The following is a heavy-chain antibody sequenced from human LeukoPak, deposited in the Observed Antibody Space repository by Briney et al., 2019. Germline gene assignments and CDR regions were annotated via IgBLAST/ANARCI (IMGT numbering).Heavy chain of an antibody. CDR2: IYPGDSDT. CDR1: GYSFTSHW. Sequence: GESLKISCKGSGYSFTSHWIGWVRQMPGKGLEWMGIIYPGDSDTRYSPSFQGQVTISADKPISTAYLQWSSLKASDTAMYYCARTGSYDFWSGYNYYGMDVWGQGTTVTVSS. CDR3: ARTGSYDFWSGYNYYGMDV. D-gene: IGHD3-3*01. J-gene: IGHJ6*02. V-gene: IGHV5-51*04.